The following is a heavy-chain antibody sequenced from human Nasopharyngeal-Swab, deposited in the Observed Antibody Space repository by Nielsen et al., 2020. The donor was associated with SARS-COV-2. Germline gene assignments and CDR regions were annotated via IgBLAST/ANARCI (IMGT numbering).Heavy chain of an antibody. CDR3: AKDHDSSGSYFDY. V-gene: IGHV3-23*01. D-gene: IGHD3-22*01. Sequence: GESLKISCAASGFTFSRYAMNWVRQAPGKGLEWVSVIGGSGGTTSYADSVKGRFTISRDNSKNTVALQMDSLRAEDTAVYYCAKDHDSSGSYFDYWGQGTLVTVSS. CDR2: IGGSGGTT. CDR1: GFTFSRYA. J-gene: IGHJ4*02.